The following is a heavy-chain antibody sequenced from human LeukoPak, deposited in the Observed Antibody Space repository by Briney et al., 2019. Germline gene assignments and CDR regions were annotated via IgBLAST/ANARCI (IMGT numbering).Heavy chain of an antibody. J-gene: IGHJ4*02. CDR3: ARDGTFYGGNEN. CDR2: IYSGGST. CDR1: GFTVSSNY. V-gene: IGHV3-53*01. D-gene: IGHD4-23*01. Sequence: GGSLRLSCAASGFTVSSNYMIWVRQAPGKGLEWVSVIYSGGSTYYADSVKGRFTISRDNSKNTLYLQMNSLRAEDTAVYYCARDGTFYGGNENWGQGTLVTVSS.